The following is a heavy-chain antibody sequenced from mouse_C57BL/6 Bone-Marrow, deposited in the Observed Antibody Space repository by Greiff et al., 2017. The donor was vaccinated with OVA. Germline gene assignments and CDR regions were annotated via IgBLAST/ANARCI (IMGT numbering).Heavy chain of an antibody. D-gene: IGHD3-2*02. J-gene: IGHJ3*01. CDR1: GYTFTSYW. CDR3: ARDSSGRFAY. Sequence: HVQLQPPWTDLVKPGASVKLSCKASGYTFTSYWMHWVKQRPGQGLEWIGNINPSNGGTNYNEKFKSKATLTVDKSSSTAYMQLSSLTSEDSAVYYCARDSSGRFAYWGQGTLVTVSA. CDR2: INPSNGGT. V-gene: IGHV1-53*01.